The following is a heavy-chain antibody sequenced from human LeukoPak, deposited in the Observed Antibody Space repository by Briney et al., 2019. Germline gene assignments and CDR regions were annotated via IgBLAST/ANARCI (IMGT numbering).Heavy chain of an antibody. J-gene: IGHJ4*02. CDR2: IYYSGST. CDR3: ATNVDTAMAAGY. D-gene: IGHD5-18*01. CDR1: GGSISSGSYY. Sequence: PSQTLSLTCTVSGGSISSGSYYWGWIRQPPGKGLEWIGSIYYSGSTYYNPSLKSRVTISVDTSKNQFSLKLSSVTAADTAVYYCATNVDTAMAAGYWGQGTLVTVSS. V-gene: IGHV4-39*07.